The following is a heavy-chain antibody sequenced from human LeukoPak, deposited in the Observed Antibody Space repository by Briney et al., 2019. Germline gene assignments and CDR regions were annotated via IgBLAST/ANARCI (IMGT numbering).Heavy chain of an antibody. D-gene: IGHD3-22*01. V-gene: IGHV3-21*01. CDR1: GFTFSSYS. J-gene: IGHJ4*02. CDR2: ISSSSSYI. Sequence: GGSLRLSCAASGFTFSSYSMNWVRQAPGKGLEWGSSISSSSSYIYYADSVKGRFTISRDNAKNSLYLQMNSLRAEDTAVYYCEREGTYYYDSSGYLFDYWGQGTLVTVSS. CDR3: EREGTYYYDSSGYLFDY.